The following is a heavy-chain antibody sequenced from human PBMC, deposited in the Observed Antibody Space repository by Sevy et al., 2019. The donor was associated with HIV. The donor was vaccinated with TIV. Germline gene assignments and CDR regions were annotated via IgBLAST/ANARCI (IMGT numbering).Heavy chain of an antibody. CDR3: ARGRGARLGELSHVDY. CDR2: IYYSGST. CDR1: GGSISSYY. Sequence: SETQSLTCTVSGGSISSYYWSWIRQPPGKGLEWIGYIYYSGSTNYNPSLKSRVTISVDTSKNQFSLKLSSVTAADTAVYYCARGRGARLGELSHVDYWGQGTLVTVSS. J-gene: IGHJ4*02. V-gene: IGHV4-59*01. D-gene: IGHD3-16*02.